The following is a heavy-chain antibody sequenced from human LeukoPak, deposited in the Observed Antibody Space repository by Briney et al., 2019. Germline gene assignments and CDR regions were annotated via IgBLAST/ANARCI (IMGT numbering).Heavy chain of an antibody. Sequence: GGSLRLSCAVSGFTFSGSAIHWVRQASGKGLEWVCRIRSKTKTYATADAASVKGRFTISRDDSKNTAYLQMNSLRAEDTAVYYCARGSLSGYDILTGYYGDARPFDYWGQGTLVTVSS. D-gene: IGHD3-9*01. V-gene: IGHV3-73*01. CDR3: ARGSLSGYDILTGYYGDARPFDY. CDR1: GFTFSGSA. CDR2: IRSKTKTYAT. J-gene: IGHJ4*02.